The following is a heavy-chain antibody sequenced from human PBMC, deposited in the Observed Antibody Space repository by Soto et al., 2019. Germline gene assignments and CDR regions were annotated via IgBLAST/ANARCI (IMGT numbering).Heavy chain of an antibody. CDR1: GFTFDDYA. CDR2: ISWSGTNI. Sequence: EVHLVESGGGLVQPGRSLKLSCVASGFTFDDYAMYWVRQAPGKGPEWVSGISWSGTNIAYADSVKGRFTISRDNAKNTLYLQMNSLRADDTALYYCAKGGSAALISAADTGNWFDPWGQGSLVTVSS. V-gene: IGHV3-9*01. J-gene: IGHJ5*02. D-gene: IGHD6-13*01. CDR3: AKGGSAALISAADTGNWFDP.